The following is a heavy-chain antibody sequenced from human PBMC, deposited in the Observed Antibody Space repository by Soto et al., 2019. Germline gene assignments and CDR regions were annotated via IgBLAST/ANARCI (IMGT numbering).Heavy chain of an antibody. CDR1: GGSISNSY. CDR3: ARAINGRSGMDV. D-gene: IGHD2-8*01. CDR2: IYSSGST. J-gene: IGHJ6*02. V-gene: IGHV4-59*01. Sequence: PSETLSLTCTVSGGSISNSYWSWIRQSPEKGLEWIGYIYSSGSTNYNPSLNSRVTISVDTSKNQFSLKLSSVTAADTAVYYCARAINGRSGMDVWGQGTTVTVSS.